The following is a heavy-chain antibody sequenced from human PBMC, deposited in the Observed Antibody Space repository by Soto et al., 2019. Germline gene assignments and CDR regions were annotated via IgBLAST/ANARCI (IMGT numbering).Heavy chain of an antibody. V-gene: IGHV3-33*01. J-gene: IGHJ3*01. Sequence: QVQLVESGGGVVQPGRSLRLSCAASGFIFSSYGMHWVRQAPGKGLEWVAVIWYDGSNTYYADSVKGRFTISRDNSKNPVSLQMNSLRAEDTAVYYCARDSQCSTATGYFSRYGVFAYWGQGALFTVSS. CDR2: IWYDGSNT. D-gene: IGHD2-2*01. CDR3: ARDSQCSTATGYFSRYGVFAY. CDR1: GFIFSSYG.